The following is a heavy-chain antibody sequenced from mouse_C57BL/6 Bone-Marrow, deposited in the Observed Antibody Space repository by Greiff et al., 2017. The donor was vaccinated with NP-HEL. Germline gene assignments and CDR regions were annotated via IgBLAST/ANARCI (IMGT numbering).Heavy chain of an antibody. V-gene: IGHV1-61*01. Sequence: QVQLQQPGAELVRPGSSVKLSCKASGYTFTSYWMDWVKQRPGQGLEWIGNIYPSDSETNYHQKFKDKATLTVDKSSSTAYMQLSSLTSEDSAVYDCARFSPDGYYPYWYFEVWGTGTTVTVSS. CDR3: ARFSPDGYYPYWYFEV. D-gene: IGHD2-3*01. CDR1: GYTFTSYW. J-gene: IGHJ1*03. CDR2: IYPSDSET.